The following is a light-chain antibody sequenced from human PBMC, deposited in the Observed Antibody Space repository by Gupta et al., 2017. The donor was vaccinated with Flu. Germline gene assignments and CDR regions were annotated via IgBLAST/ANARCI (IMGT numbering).Light chain of an antibody. CDR2: KDT. Sequence: GQTARITCSGDALPNQYVEWWQQKPGEATALLINKDTERPSGSPERFSAAGSGTTVTLTISGVQAEDEADYYCQSADSTSTYYVFGPGTKVTVL. CDR3: QSADSTSTYYV. J-gene: IGLJ1*01. CDR1: ALPNQY. V-gene: IGLV3-25*03.